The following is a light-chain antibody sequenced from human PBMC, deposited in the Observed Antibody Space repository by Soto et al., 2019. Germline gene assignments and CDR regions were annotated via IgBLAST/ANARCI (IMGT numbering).Light chain of an antibody. Sequence: QSVLTQSPSASASLGASVKLTCTLSSGHSTYAIAWHQQQPEKGPRYLMKLDSDGSHSKGDGIPDRFSGSSSGAERYLTISSLQSEDEADYYCQTWATGPDGVFGGGTKLTVL. J-gene: IGLJ3*02. V-gene: IGLV4-69*01. CDR2: LDSDGSH. CDR1: SGHSTYA. CDR3: QTWATGPDGV.